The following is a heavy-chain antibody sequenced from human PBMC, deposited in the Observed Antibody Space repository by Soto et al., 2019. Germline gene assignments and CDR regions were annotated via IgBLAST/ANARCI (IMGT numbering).Heavy chain of an antibody. V-gene: IGHV3-23*01. CDR2: ISGSGGST. CDR3: AKDTGPSRVLLWFGEGPADYYYGMDV. J-gene: IGHJ6*02. D-gene: IGHD3-10*01. Sequence: GGSLRLSCAASGFTFSSYAMSWVRQAPGKGLEWVSAISGSGGSTYYADSVKGRFTISRDNSKNTLYLQMNSVRAEDTAVYYCAKDTGPSRVLLWFGEGPADYYYGMDVWGQGTTVTVSS. CDR1: GFTFSSYA.